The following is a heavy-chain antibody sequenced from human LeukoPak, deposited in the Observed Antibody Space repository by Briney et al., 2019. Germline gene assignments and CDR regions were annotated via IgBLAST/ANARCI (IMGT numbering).Heavy chain of an antibody. CDR3: ARFSGRYFSGGIDY. Sequence: SETLSLTCTVSGGSISSYYWSWIRQPPVKGLEWIGYIYYSGSTNYNPSLKSRVTLSVDTSKNQFSLKLSSVTAADTAVYYCARFSGRYFSGGIDYWGQGTLVTVSS. J-gene: IGHJ4*02. CDR1: GGSISSYY. CDR2: IYYSGST. D-gene: IGHD1-26*01. V-gene: IGHV4-59*08.